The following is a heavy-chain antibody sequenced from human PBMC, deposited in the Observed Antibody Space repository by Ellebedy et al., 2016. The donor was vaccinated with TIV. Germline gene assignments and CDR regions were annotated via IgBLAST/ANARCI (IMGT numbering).Heavy chain of an antibody. D-gene: IGHD4/OR15-4a*01. CDR2: IWSDGSLN. CDR3: AREVLGGQGDMDV. CDR1: GFTFDSYA. J-gene: IGHJ6*02. V-gene: IGHV3-33*08. Sequence: PGGSLRLSCVASGFTFDSYAMHWVRQAPGKGLEWVALIWSDGSLNYYADSVKGRFTLSRDSSKNTLYLQMNSLRADDTALYYCAREVLGGQGDMDVWGQGTAVTVSS.